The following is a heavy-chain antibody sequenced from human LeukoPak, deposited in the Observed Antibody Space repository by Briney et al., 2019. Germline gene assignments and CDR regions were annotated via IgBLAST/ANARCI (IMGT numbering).Heavy chain of an antibody. CDR1: VYTLSSYR. Sequence: GVPLRLSCSASVYTLSSYRMHWVRQAPGKGRVGVYGVDSGGSFTRYADSERGRFPICRDHAKNTLTVKMSSLSAEDTAVYYCIRGAVGGSGYDYWGQGTLVTVSS. CDR2: VDSGGSFT. D-gene: IGHD3-16*01. J-gene: IGHJ4*02. CDR3: IRGAVGGSGYDY. V-gene: IGHV3-74*01.